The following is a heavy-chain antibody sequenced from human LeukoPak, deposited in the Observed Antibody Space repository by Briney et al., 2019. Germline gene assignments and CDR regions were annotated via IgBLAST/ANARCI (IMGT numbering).Heavy chain of an antibody. CDR3: AREGQKWLRVDY. Sequence: SETLSLTCTVSGGSISSGSYYWSWIRQPAGKGLEWIGRIYTGGSTNYNPSLKSRVTISVDTSKNQFSLKLSSVTAADTAVYYCAREGQKWLRVDYWGQGTLVTVSS. CDR1: GGSISSGSYY. D-gene: IGHD5-12*01. J-gene: IGHJ4*02. V-gene: IGHV4-61*02. CDR2: IYTGGST.